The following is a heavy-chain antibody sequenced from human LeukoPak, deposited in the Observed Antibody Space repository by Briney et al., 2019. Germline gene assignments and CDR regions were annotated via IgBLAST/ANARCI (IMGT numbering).Heavy chain of an antibody. CDR1: GFTFSDYY. CDR3: AKEGSFVIVVVTH. D-gene: IGHD3-22*01. V-gene: IGHV3-11*01. CDR2: ISSSGSTT. Sequence: GGSLRLSCAASGFTFSDYYMSWIRQAPGKGLEWVSYISSSGSTTYYADSVKGRFTISRDNSKNTLYLQMNSLRAEDTAVYYCAKEGSFVIVVVTHWGQGTLVTVSS. J-gene: IGHJ4*02.